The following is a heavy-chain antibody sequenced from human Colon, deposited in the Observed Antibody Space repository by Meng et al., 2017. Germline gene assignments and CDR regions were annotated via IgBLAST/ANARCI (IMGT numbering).Heavy chain of an antibody. CDR3: TRGLEFYRFEY. V-gene: IGHV6-1*01. CDR2: TYYRAKWNH. D-gene: IGHD3-16*02. J-gene: IGHJ4*02. Sequence: QPQRHQSGPGLVHPSQTLSLTCAVSGDSGSSKTAVWNWIRQSPSRGLEWLGRTYYRAKWNHDYAESLRGRITINPDTSNNQISLQLNSVTPEDTAVYYCTRGLEFYRFEYWGQGTLVTVSS. CDR1: GDSGSSKTAV.